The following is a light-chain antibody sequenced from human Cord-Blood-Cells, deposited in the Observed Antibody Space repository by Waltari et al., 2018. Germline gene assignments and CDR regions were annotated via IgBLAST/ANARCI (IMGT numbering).Light chain of an antibody. CDR2: WAS. V-gene: IGKV4-1*01. Sequence: DIVMTQSPDSLGVSLGERATINCKSRQSVLYSSNNKNYLAWYQQKPGQPPKLLIYWASTRDSGVPDRFSGSGSGTDFTLTISSLQAEDVAVYYCQQYYSTPFTFGPGTKVDIK. CDR1: QSVLYSSNNKNY. J-gene: IGKJ3*01. CDR3: QQYYSTPFT.